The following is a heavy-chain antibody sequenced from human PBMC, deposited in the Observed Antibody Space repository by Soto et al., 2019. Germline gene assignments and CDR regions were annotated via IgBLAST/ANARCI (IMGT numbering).Heavy chain of an antibody. D-gene: IGHD3-3*01. V-gene: IGHV3-48*02. CDR1: GFTFSSYS. Sequence: GGSLRLSCAASGFTFSSYSMNWVRQAPGKGLEWVSYISSSSSTIYYADSVKGRFTISRDNAKNSLYLQMNSLRDEDTAVYYCARPITIFGVVIHDAFDIWGQGTMVTVSS. J-gene: IGHJ3*02. CDR2: ISSSSSTI. CDR3: ARPITIFGVVIHDAFDI.